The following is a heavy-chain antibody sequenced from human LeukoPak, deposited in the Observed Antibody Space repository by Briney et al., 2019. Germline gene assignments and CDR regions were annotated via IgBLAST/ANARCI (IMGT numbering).Heavy chain of an antibody. V-gene: IGHV3-48*01. CDR3: ARDRQYCSSTSCYHWFDP. J-gene: IGHJ5*02. Sequence: GGSLRLSCAASGFTFSSYSMNWVRQAPGKGLEWVSYISSSSGTIYYADSVKGRFTISRDNAKNSLYLQMNSLRAEDTAVYYCARDRQYCSSTSCYHWFDPWGQGTLVTVSS. D-gene: IGHD2-2*01. CDR2: ISSSSGTI. CDR1: GFTFSSYS.